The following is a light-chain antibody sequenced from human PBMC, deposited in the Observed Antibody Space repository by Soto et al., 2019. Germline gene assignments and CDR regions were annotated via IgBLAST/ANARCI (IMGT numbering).Light chain of an antibody. CDR1: GSDLGGYNY. CDR2: DVN. Sequence: QSALTQPASVSGSPGQSITISCTGTGSDLGGYNYVSWYQQHPGKAPKLMIYDVNNRPSGVSNRFSASKSGNTASLTISGLQAEDEADYYCSSFTSSSTVVFGGGTKVTVL. J-gene: IGLJ2*01. V-gene: IGLV2-14*01. CDR3: SSFTSSSTVV.